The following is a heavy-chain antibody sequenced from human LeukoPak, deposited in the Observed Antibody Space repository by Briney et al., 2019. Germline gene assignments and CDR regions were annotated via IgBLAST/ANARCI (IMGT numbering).Heavy chain of an antibody. CDR2: ISGSGGST. V-gene: IGHV3-23*01. CDR1: GVTFSSYA. J-gene: IGHJ4*02. CDR3: AKGASSGYYHSLFDY. Sequence: GGSLRLSCAASGVTFSSYAMSWVRQTPGKGLEWVSAISGSGGSTYYADSVKGRFTISRDNSKNTLYLQMNSLRAEDTAVYYCAKGASSGYYHSLFDYWGQGTLVTVSS. D-gene: IGHD3-22*01.